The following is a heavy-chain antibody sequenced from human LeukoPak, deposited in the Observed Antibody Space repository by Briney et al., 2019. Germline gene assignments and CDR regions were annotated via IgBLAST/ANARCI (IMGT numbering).Heavy chain of an antibody. CDR1: GYSFTGYY. D-gene: IGHD6-13*01. J-gene: IGHJ6*02. CDR3: ARKKAGSNYGMDV. Sequence: ASVKVSCKASGYSFTGYYMHWVRQAPGQGLEWMGWINPNSGVTDSAQKFQGRVTMTRDASISTAYMELTRLTSDDTDLYYCARKKAGSNYGMDVWGQGTTVTVSS. V-gene: IGHV1-2*02. CDR2: INPNSGVT.